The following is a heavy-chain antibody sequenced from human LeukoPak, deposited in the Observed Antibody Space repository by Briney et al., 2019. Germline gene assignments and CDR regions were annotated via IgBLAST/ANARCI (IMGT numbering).Heavy chain of an antibody. J-gene: IGHJ3*02. CDR1: GGSISGYY. D-gene: IGHD5-24*01. Sequence: SETLSVTCTVSGGSISGYYWSWIRQPPGKGVECIGYIYYSGSTNYNPSLKSRVTISVDTSKNQFSLKLSSVTAADTAVYYCARPGDGYALGAFDIWGQGTMVTVSS. CDR3: ARPGDGYALGAFDI. V-gene: IGHV4-59*08. CDR2: IYYSGST.